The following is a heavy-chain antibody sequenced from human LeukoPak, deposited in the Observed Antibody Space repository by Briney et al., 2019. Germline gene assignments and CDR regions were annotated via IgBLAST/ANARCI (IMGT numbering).Heavy chain of an antibody. D-gene: IGHD1-20*01. Sequence: GESLKISCKGSGYTFASNWIGWLRQMPGKGLEWMGIIYPGDSDTRYSPSFQGQVTISADKSISTAYLQWSILKASDTAMYYCARSVSGTGVDYWGQGTLVTVSS. V-gene: IGHV5-51*01. CDR2: IYPGDSDT. CDR1: GYTFASNW. J-gene: IGHJ4*02. CDR3: ARSVSGTGVDY.